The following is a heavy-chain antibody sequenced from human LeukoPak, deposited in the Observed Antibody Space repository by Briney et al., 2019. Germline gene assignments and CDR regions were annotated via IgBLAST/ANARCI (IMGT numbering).Heavy chain of an antibody. D-gene: IGHD3-22*01. J-gene: IGHJ4*02. CDR3: AREGYDSSGYYTMVDY. Sequence: SETLSLTCAVYGGSFSGYYWSWIRQPPGKGLEWIGEINHSGSTNYNPSLKSRVTISVDTSKNQFSLKLSSATAADTAVYYCAREGYDSSGYYTMVDYWGQGTLVTVSS. CDR2: INHSGST. CDR1: GGSFSGYY. V-gene: IGHV4-34*01.